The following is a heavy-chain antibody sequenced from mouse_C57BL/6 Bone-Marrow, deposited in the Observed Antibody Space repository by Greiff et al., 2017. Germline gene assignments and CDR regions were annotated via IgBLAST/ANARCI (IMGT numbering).Heavy chain of an antibody. D-gene: IGHD2-1*01. CDR2: IDPSDSYT. Sequence: VQLQQPGAELVRPGTSVKLSCKASGYTFTSYWMHWVKQRPGQGLEWIGVIDPSDSYTNYNQRFTGKATLTVDTTSSTAYMQLSSLTSDDSAVYYCAACGNFAYWGQGTLVTVSA. V-gene: IGHV1-59*01. CDR3: AACGNFAY. CDR1: GYTFTSYW. J-gene: IGHJ3*01.